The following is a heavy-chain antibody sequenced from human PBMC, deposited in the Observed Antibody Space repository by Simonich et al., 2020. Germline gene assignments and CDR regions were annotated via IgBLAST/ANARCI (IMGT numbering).Heavy chain of an antibody. CDR1: GFTFSSYE. D-gene: IGHD6-6*01. CDR3: ARDFRLQLVEIGTYYYYGMDV. Sequence: EVQLVESEGGLVQPGGSLRLFCAASGFTFSSYEMNWVRQAPGKGLEWVSYISSSVSTIYSADSVKGRFPISRDNAQNSLYMQMNSMRAEDTAVYYCARDFRLQLVEIGTYYYYGMDVWGQGTTVTVSS. V-gene: IGHV3-48*03. CDR2: ISSSVSTI. J-gene: IGHJ6*02.